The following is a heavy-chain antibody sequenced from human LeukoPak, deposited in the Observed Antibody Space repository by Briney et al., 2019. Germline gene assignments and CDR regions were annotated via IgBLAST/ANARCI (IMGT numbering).Heavy chain of an antibody. V-gene: IGHV3-21*01. CDR3: ASLVFYDILTGPDY. J-gene: IGHJ4*02. D-gene: IGHD3-9*01. Sequence: GGSLRLSCAASGFTFSSYSMNWVRQAPGKGLEWVSSISSSSSYIYYADSVKGRFTISRENAKNTLYLQMNSLRAEDTAVYYCASLVFYDILTGPDYWGQGTLVTVSS. CDR2: ISSSSSYI. CDR1: GFTFSSYS.